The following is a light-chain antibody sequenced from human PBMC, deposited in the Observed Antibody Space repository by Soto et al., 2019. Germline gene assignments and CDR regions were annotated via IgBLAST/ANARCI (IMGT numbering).Light chain of an antibody. Sequence: EIVLTQSPGTLSLSPGERSTLSCRASQSVSSSYFAWYQQKPGQAPRLLIYGASSRATGIPDRFSGRGSGTDFSLTISRLEPEDFAVYYCEQYGSSPRTFGQGTKLEIK. CDR2: GAS. V-gene: IGKV3-20*01. CDR1: QSVSSSY. J-gene: IGKJ2*01. CDR3: EQYGSSPRT.